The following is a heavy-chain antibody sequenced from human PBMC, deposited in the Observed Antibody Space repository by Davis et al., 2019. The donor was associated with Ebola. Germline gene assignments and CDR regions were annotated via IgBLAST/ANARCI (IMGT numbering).Heavy chain of an antibody. CDR3: AKFFGTASRFFDY. CDR2: IGGKGIST. D-gene: IGHD3/OR15-3a*01. Sequence: GESLKISCTASGFTFSTYAMAWVRQAPGKGLEWVSVIGGKGISTDYVEPVKGRFTISRDNSKNTLYLQMDWLRAEDSGVYYCAKFFGTASRFFDYGGQGTLVTVSS. J-gene: IGHJ4*02. V-gene: IGHV3-23*01. CDR1: GFTFSTYA.